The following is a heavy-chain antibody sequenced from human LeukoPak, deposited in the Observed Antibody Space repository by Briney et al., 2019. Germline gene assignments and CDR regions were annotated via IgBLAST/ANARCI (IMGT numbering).Heavy chain of an antibody. V-gene: IGHV1-24*01. CDR1: GYTLTELS. Sequence: GASVKVSCKVPGYTLTELSMHWVRQAPGKGLEWMGGFDPEDGETIYAQKFQVRVTMTEDTSTDTAYMELSSLRSEDTAVYYCATPDYYDGSGYYDLDYWGQGTLVTVSS. D-gene: IGHD3-22*01. CDR3: ATPDYYDGSGYYDLDY. J-gene: IGHJ4*02. CDR2: FDPEDGET.